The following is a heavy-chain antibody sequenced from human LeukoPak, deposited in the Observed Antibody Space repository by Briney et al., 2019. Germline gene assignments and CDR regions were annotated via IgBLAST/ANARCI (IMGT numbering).Heavy chain of an antibody. CDR3: ARVVGIRYFDY. V-gene: IGHV3-33*01. CDR1: GFTFSTYG. J-gene: IGHJ4*02. D-gene: IGHD7-27*01. CDR2: IWYDGSNK. Sequence: GGSLSLSCAASGFTFSTYGMHWVRQAPGKRLEWVAVIWYDGSNKYYADSVKGRFTISRDDSKNTLYLQMNSLRAEDTAVYYCARVVGIRYFDYWGQGTLVTVSS.